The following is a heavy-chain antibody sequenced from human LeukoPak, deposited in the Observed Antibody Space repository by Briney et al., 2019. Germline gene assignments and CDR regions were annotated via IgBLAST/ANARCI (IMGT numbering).Heavy chain of an antibody. J-gene: IGHJ4*02. CDR2: INPNSGGT. D-gene: IGHD1-26*01. V-gene: IGHV1-2*02. CDR3: ARASEWELHYYFDY. CDR1: GYTFTGYY. Sequence: ASVKVSCKASGYTFTGYYMHWVRQAPGQGLEWMGWINPNSGGTNYAQKFQGRVTMTRDTSISTAYMELSRLRSDDTAVYYCARASEWELHYYFDYWGQGTLVTVSS.